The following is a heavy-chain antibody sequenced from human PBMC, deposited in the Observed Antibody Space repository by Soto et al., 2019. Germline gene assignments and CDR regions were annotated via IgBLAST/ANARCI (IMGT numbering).Heavy chain of an antibody. D-gene: IGHD6-6*01. Sequence: SVKVSCKASGGTFSSYAISWVRQAPGQGLEWMGGIIPIFGTANYAQKFQGRVTITADESTSTAYMELSSLRSGDTAVYYCARDREYRDGYKAAAWFDPWGQGTLVTVSS. CDR2: IIPIFGTA. CDR3: ARDREYRDGYKAAAWFDP. J-gene: IGHJ5*02. CDR1: GGTFSSYA. V-gene: IGHV1-69*13.